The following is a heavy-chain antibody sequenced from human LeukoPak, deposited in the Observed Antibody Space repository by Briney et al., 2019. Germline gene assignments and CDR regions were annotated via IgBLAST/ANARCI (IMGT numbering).Heavy chain of an antibody. CDR3: AREGYYGSGSYSFGAFDI. Sequence: SVKVSCKASGGTFSSYAISWVRQAPGQGLEWMGGIIPIFGTANYAQKFQGRVTITADGSTSTAYMELSSLRSEDTAVYYCAREGYYGSGSYSFGAFDIWGQGTMVTVSS. CDR2: IIPIFGTA. CDR1: GGTFSSYA. J-gene: IGHJ3*02. D-gene: IGHD3-10*01. V-gene: IGHV1-69*13.